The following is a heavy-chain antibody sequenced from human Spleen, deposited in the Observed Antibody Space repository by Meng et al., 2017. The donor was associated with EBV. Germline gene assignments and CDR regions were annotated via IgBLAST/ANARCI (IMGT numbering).Heavy chain of an antibody. CDR2: IDTNTGNS. Sequence: QLVQSGSGLTKPWASVMVSCKTSGYTFTDYGINWVRQAPGQGLEWMGWIDTNTGNSKYAQGFTGRFVFSLDTSVSTAYLQISSLKAEDTAVYYCARLVTLIAQVHLDYWGQGTLVTVSS. D-gene: IGHD1-26*01. J-gene: IGHJ4*02. CDR3: ARLVTLIAQVHLDY. CDR1: GYTFTDYG. V-gene: IGHV7-4-1*02.